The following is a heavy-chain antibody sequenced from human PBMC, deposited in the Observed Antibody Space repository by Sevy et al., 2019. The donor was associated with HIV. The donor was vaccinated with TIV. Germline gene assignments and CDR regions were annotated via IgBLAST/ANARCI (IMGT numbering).Heavy chain of an antibody. J-gene: IGHJ4*02. CDR1: GFTVSSNY. D-gene: IGHD2-15*01. CDR3: AGTLGYCSGGSCYSQFDY. Sequence: GGSLRLSCAASGFTVSSNYMSWVRQAPGKGLEWVSVIYSGGSTYYADTVKGRFTISRDNSKNTLYLQMNSLRAEDTAVYYCAGTLGYCSGGSCYSQFDYWGQGTLVTVSS. CDR2: IYSGGST. V-gene: IGHV3-66*01.